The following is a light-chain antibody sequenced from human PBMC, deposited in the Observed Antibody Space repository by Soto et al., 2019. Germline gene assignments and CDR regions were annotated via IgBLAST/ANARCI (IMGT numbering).Light chain of an antibody. Sequence: DTQMTQSPASVSASVGDRVTITCRASQYVSSWLAWYQQKPGKAPKRLIFDASNLASGVPSRSSGSGSGTHFTLTISSLQPEDAATYYCQQANSFPLTFGGGTKVEIK. V-gene: IGKV1-12*01. CDR2: DAS. CDR3: QQANSFPLT. J-gene: IGKJ4*01. CDR1: QYVSSW.